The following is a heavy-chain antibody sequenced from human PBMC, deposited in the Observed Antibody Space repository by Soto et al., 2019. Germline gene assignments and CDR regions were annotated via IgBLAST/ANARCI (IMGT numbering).Heavy chain of an antibody. CDR3: ARAQFYSGSGRYNNLMFDP. CDR2: TYHSGTF. D-gene: IGHD3-10*01. CDR1: GCSISAAGDS. J-gene: IGHJ5*02. Sequence: TLSITCAVSGCSISAAGDSWSWIRQPPGGGLEWIGYTYHSGTFLYNPSLKTRLTMSLDRSNNQFSLTLNSVTAADTAVYYCARAQFYSGSGRYNNLMFDPSRQGTQVTVSS. V-gene: IGHV4-30-2*01.